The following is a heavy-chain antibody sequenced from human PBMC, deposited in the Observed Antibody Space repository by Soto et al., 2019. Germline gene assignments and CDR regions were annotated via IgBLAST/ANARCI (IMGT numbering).Heavy chain of an antibody. Sequence: GGSLSLSCAASGFIFSSYTMSWFRQAPGKGLEWVSGISATGGSTYYADSVKGRFTFSRDNSKNTLYLQMNSLRAEDTAVYYCAKGFIRDCGGDCTVDTWGQGTLVTVSS. J-gene: IGHJ5*02. CDR3: AKGFIRDCGGDCTVDT. CDR1: GFIFSSYT. V-gene: IGHV3-23*01. CDR2: ISATGGST. D-gene: IGHD2-21*02.